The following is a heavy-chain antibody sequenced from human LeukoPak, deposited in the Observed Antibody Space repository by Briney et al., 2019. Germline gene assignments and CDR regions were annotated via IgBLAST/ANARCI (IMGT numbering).Heavy chain of an antibody. D-gene: IGHD3-16*01. J-gene: IGHJ4*02. CDR2: IIPILGIA. Sequence: SVKVSCKASGGTFSSYAISWVRQAPGQGLEWMGRIIPILGIANYAQKFQGRVTITADKSTSTAYMELSSLRSEDTAVYYCARGSIGDLYDYWGQGTLVTVSS. V-gene: IGHV1-69*04. CDR1: GGTFSSYA. CDR3: ARGSIGDLYDY.